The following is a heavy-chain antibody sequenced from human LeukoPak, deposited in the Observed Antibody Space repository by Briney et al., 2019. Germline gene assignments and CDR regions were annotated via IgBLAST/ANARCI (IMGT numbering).Heavy chain of an antibody. J-gene: IGHJ2*01. Sequence: SEALSLTCSVSGGSINSYHWSWIRQPPGKGLEWIGYIYYSGSTNYNPSLKSRVTISVDTSKNQFSLKLTSVTAADTAVYYCARDPSSGEDLWGRGTLVTVSP. D-gene: IGHD3-10*01. V-gene: IGHV4-59*01. CDR3: ARDPSSGEDL. CDR1: GGSINSYH. CDR2: IYYSGST.